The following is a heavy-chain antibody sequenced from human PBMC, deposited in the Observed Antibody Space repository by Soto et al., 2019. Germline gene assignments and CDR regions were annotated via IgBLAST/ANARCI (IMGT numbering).Heavy chain of an antibody. V-gene: IGHV3-23*01. D-gene: IGHD3-3*01. CDR2: MSGSGGTA. CDR3: AKGPIFGVENIYDY. Sequence: EVQLLESGGGLVQPGGSLRLSCAASGFTFSSYAMSWVRQAPGKGLEWVSGMSGSGGTAYYRDSGKGRFTISRDNSKQTLYLQMNSVRDEDTALYYSAKGPIFGVENIYDYWGQGTLVTVAS. CDR1: GFTFSSYA. J-gene: IGHJ4*02.